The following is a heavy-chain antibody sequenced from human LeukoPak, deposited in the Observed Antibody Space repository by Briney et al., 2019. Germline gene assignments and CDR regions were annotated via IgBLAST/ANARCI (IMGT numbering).Heavy chain of an antibody. D-gene: IGHD3-10*02. CDR3: AEPGITMIGGV. V-gene: IGHV3-48*03. CDR2: ISSSGSTI. J-gene: IGHJ6*04. Sequence: AGSLRLSCAASGFTFSSYEMNWVRQPPGKGLEWVSYISSSGSTIYYADSVKGRFTISRDNAKNSLYLQMNSLRAEDTAVYYCAEPGITMIGGVWGKGTTVTISS. CDR1: GFTFSSYE.